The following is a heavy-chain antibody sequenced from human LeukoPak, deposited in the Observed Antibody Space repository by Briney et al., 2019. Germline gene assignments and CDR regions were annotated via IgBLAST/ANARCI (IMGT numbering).Heavy chain of an antibody. Sequence: PGGSLRLSCAASGFTFSSYAMSWVRQAPGKGLEWVSAISANGGSTSYAGSVKGRFTISRDNSKNTLYLQMNSLRAEDTAIFYCARAPVVGSANYFVFWGQGTLVTVSS. CDR2: ISANGGST. D-gene: IGHD1-26*01. V-gene: IGHV3-23*01. CDR1: GFTFSSYA. CDR3: ARAPVVGSANYFVF. J-gene: IGHJ4*02.